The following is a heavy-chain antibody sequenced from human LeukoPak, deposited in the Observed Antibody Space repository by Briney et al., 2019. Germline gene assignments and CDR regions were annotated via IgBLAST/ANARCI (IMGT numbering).Heavy chain of an antibody. Sequence: SVKVSCKASGYTFTSYAISWVRQAPGQGLEWMGGIIPIFGTANYAQKFQGRVTITTDESTSTAYMELSSLRSEDTAVYYCARAHQWELRIGYYYMDVWGKGTTVTVSS. J-gene: IGHJ6*03. D-gene: IGHD1-26*01. V-gene: IGHV1-69*05. CDR1: GYTFTSYA. CDR3: ARAHQWELRIGYYYMDV. CDR2: IIPIFGTA.